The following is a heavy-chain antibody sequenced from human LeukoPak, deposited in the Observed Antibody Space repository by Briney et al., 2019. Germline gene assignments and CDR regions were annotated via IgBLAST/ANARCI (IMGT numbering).Heavy chain of an antibody. V-gene: IGHV3-21*01. Sequence: GGSLRLSCAASGFTFSTYTMNWVRQAPGKGLEWVSSISSSSSYIYYADSVKGRFTISRDNAKKSVYLQMNSLRAEDTAVYYRARETGDRGYSGYGIDYWGQGTLVTVSS. CDR2: ISSSSSYI. CDR1: GFTFSTYT. D-gene: IGHD5-12*01. J-gene: IGHJ4*02. CDR3: ARETGDRGYSGYGIDY.